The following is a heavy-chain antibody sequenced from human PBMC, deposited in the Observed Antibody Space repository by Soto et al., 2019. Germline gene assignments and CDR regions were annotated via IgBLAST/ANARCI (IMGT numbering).Heavy chain of an antibody. J-gene: IGHJ6*02. CDR3: ARALRGYSGYDSYYYYGMDV. CDR2: IGTAGDT. D-gene: IGHD5-12*01. V-gene: IGHV3-13*01. CDR1: GFTFSSYD. Sequence: PGGSLRLSCAASGFTFSSYDMHWVRQATGKGLEWVSAIGTAGDTYYPGSVKGRFTISRENAKNSLYLQMNSLRAEDTAVYFCARALRGYSGYDSYYYYGMDVWGQGTTVTVSS.